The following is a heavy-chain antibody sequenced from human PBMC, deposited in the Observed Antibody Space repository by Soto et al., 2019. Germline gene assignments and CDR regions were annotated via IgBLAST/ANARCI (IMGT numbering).Heavy chain of an antibody. CDR2: INISGRMT. Sequence: QVQLVESGGGLVKPGGSLRLSCAGAGFIFRDYFMTWIRQSPGKGLEWVADINISGRMTHYADSVKGRFTMSRDNDKKSLYLQMDSLRVGDTAVYYCASLGVASHHFDHWGQGTLVTVSS. CDR3: ASLGVASHHFDH. CDR1: GFIFRDYF. V-gene: IGHV3-11*01. D-gene: IGHD2-15*01. J-gene: IGHJ4*02.